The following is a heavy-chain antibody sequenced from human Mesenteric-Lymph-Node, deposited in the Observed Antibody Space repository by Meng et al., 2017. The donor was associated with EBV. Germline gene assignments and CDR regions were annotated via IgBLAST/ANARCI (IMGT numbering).Heavy chain of an antibody. J-gene: IGHJ4*02. V-gene: IGHV4-34*01. Sequence: VRLQQWGAGLLKPSETLSLTCAGYGESFSGFYWSWVRQAPGKGLEWIGEMNNGGTSNYNPSLESRVTISVDPSKNQFSLNLRSVTAADTAVYYCARVKPSIWFGELFYYFDYWGPGILVTVSS. D-gene: IGHD3-10*01. CDR2: MNNGGTS. CDR3: ARVKPSIWFGELFYYFDY. CDR1: GESFSGFY.